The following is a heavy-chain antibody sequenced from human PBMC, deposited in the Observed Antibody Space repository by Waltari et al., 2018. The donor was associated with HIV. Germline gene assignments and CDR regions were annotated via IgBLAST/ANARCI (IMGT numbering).Heavy chain of an antibody. Sequence: QVQLVQSGAEVKRPGASVKVSCKTSGYTFTGYAMHWVRQAPGQSLEWMGWINGGNGGTRYSQRFQGRLSITRDTAANTAYMDLSSLRSEDTAVYYCARDYCSDTNCFDSFDYWGQGTLVTVSS. J-gene: IGHJ4*02. D-gene: IGHD2-2*01. CDR1: GYTFTGYA. V-gene: IGHV1-3*01. CDR2: INGGNGGT. CDR3: ARDYCSDTNCFDSFDY.